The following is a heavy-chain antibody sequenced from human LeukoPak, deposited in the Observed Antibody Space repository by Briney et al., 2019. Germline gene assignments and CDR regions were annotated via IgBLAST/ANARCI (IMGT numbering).Heavy chain of an antibody. D-gene: IGHD6-6*01. CDR2: MNPNSGNT. CDR1: GYTFTSYD. J-gene: IGHJ4*02. Sequence: GASVKVSCKASGYTFTSYDINWVRQATGQGLEWMGWMNPNSGNTGYAQKFQGRVTMTRNTSISTAYMELSSLRSEDTAVYYCARDWRIAARQRFGYWGQGTLVTVSS. V-gene: IGHV1-8*01. CDR3: ARDWRIAARQRFGY.